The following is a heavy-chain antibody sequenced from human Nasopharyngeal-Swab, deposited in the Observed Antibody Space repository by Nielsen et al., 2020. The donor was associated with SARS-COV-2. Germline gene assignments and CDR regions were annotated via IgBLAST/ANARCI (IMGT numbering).Heavy chain of an antibody. J-gene: IGHJ6*02. Sequence: GGSLRLSCAASGFTFDDYAMHWVRQAPGKGLEWVSGISWNSGSIGYADSVKGRFTIPRDNAKNSLYLQMNSLRAEDTALYYCAKGMGYSYGYELYYYYYGMDVWGQGTTVTVSS. CDR1: GFTFDDYA. CDR3: AKGMGYSYGYELYYYYYGMDV. V-gene: IGHV3-9*01. D-gene: IGHD5-18*01. CDR2: ISWNSGSI.